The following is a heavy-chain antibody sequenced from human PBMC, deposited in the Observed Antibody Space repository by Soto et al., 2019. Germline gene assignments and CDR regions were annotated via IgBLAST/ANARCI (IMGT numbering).Heavy chain of an antibody. D-gene: IGHD3-3*01. CDR3: ARWSYLDY. V-gene: IGHV3-23*01. Sequence: EVQLLESGGGLVQPGGSLTLSCAASGFTFSSYAMSWVRQAPGKGLEWVSAISGSDGKTFYADSVKGRFSISRDTSQNTLYLQMNSLRADDTAIYYCARWSYLDYWGQGTRVTVSS. CDR1: GFTFSSYA. CDR2: ISGSDGKT. J-gene: IGHJ4*02.